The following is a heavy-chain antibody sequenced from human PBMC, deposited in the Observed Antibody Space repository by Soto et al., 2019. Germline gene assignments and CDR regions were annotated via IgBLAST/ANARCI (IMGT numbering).Heavy chain of an antibody. D-gene: IGHD3-10*01. CDR1: GGSISSGIYY. CDR2: IYYSGST. J-gene: IGHJ4*02. V-gene: IGHV4-39*02. Sequence: SETLSLTCTVSGGSISSGIYYGGWIRQPPGKGLEWIGSIYYSGSTYYNPSLKSRVSISVDTSKNHFSLKLSSLISEDTAVYYCARTDGSGSFLDYWGQGTLVTVSS. CDR3: ARTDGSGSFLDY.